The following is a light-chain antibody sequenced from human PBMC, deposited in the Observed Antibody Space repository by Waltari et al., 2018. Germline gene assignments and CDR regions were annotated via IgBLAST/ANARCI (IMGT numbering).Light chain of an antibody. CDR3: QQAASFPLT. J-gene: IGKJ4*01. CDR1: QSISKW. Sequence: DIQMTQSPSTLSASVGDRVTITCRAIQSISKWLAWYQQKPGKAPNLLIYDASSLQSGVPSRFSGSGSGTEFTLTISSLQPDDFATYYCQQAASFPLTFGGGTKVEIK. CDR2: DAS. V-gene: IGKV1-5*01.